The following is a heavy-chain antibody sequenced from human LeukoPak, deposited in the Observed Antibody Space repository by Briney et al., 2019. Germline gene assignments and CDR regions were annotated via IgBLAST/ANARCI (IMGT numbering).Heavy chain of an antibody. D-gene: IGHD2-2*01. Sequence: SETLSLTCTGSRGSISSYYWSWIRQPPGKGLEGIGYIYYSGSTNYNPSLKSRVTISVDTSKNQFSLKLGSVTAADTAVYYCARAPLGYCSSTSCFPNWFDPWGQGTLVTVSS. CDR1: RGSISSYY. J-gene: IGHJ5*02. CDR2: IYYSGST. V-gene: IGHV4-59*01. CDR3: ARAPLGYCSSTSCFPNWFDP.